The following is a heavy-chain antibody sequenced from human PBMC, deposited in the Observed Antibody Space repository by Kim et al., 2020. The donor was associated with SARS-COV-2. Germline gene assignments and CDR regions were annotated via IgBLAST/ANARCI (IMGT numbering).Heavy chain of an antibody. V-gene: IGHV3-33*06. CDR2: IWYDGSNK. J-gene: IGHJ4*01. Sequence: GGSLRLSCAASGFTFSSYGMHWVRQAPGKGLEWVAVIWYDGSNKYYADSVKGRFTISRDNSKNTLYLRMNSLRAEDTAMYYCAKDMALNRWFGAYIDYWG. D-gene: IGHD3-10*01. CDR3: AKDMALNRWFGAYIDY. CDR1: GFTFSSYG.